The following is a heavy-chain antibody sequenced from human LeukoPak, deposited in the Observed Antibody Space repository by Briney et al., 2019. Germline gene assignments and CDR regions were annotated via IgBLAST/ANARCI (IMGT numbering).Heavy chain of an antibody. V-gene: IGHV1-8*01. CDR3: ARKILTGNTYYYYGMDV. J-gene: IGHJ6*02. D-gene: IGHD3-9*01. CDR1: GYTFTSYD. Sequence: ASVKVSCKASGYTFTSYDINWVRQATGQGLEWMGWMNPNSGNTGYAQKFQGRVTTTRNTSISTAYMELSSLRSEDTAVYYCARKILTGNTYYYYGMDVWGQGTTVTVSS. CDR2: MNPNSGNT.